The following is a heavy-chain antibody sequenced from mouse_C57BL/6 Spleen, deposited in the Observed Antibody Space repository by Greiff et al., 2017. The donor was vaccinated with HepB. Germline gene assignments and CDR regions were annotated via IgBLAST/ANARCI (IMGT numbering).Heavy chain of an antibody. CDR3: ARVGLMVTTTPFGY. V-gene: IGHV1-55*01. D-gene: IGHD2-2*01. CDR2: IYPGSGST. Sequence: QLQQPGAELVKPGASVKMSCKASGYTFTSYWITWVKQRPGQGLEWIGDIYPGSGSTNYNEKFKSKATLTVDTSSSTAYMQLSSLTSEDSAVYYCARVGLMVTTTPFGYWGQGTTLTVSS. CDR1: GYTFTSYW. J-gene: IGHJ2*01.